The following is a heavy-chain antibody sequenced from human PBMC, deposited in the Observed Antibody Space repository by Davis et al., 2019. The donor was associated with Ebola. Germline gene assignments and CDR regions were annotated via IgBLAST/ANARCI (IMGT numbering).Heavy chain of an antibody. D-gene: IGHD5-24*01. CDR1: GYTFTSYG. J-gene: IGHJ4*02. CDR3: AGGEMATRFDY. Sequence: SVKVSCKASGYTFTSYGISWVRQAPGQGLEWMGRIIPILGIANYAQKFQGRVTITADKSTSTAYMELSSLRSEDTAVYYCAGGEMATRFDYWGQGTLVTVSS. V-gene: IGHV1-69*04. CDR2: IIPILGIA.